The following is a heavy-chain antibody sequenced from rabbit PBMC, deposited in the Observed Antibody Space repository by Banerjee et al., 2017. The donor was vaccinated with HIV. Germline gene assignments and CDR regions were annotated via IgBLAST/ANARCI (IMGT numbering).Heavy chain of an antibody. CDR3: ARYIGVSGWGIDL. CDR2: IYTGDGST. Sequence: QSLEESGGDLVKPGASLTLTCKASGFSLSNNYVMSWVRQAPGKGLEWIASIYTGDGSTYYASWAKGRFTISKTSSTTVTLQMTSLTAADTATYFCARYIGVSGWGIDLWGPGTLVTVS. D-gene: IGHD4-1*01. J-gene: IGHJ6*01. V-gene: IGHV1S40*01. CDR1: GFSLSNNYV.